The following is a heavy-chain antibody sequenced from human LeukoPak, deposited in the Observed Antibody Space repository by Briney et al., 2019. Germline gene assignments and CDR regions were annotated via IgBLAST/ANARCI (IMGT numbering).Heavy chain of an antibody. CDR3: ARDQATSETD. CDR2: INSDGSST. Sequence: PGGSLRLSCAASGFTFSSYWMHWVRQAPGKGLVWFSRINSDGSSTSYADSVKGRFTISRDNAKNTLYLQMNSLRAEDTAVYYCARDQATSETDWGQGTLVTVSS. CDR1: GFTFSSYW. V-gene: IGHV3-74*01. D-gene: IGHD5-12*01. J-gene: IGHJ1*01.